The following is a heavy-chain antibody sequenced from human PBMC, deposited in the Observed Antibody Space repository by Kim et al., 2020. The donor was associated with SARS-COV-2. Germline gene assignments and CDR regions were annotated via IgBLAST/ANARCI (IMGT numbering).Heavy chain of an antibody. CDR2: GNR. V-gene: IGHV4-4*07. CDR3: AREHEGIDY. Sequence: GNRNNDPSLKGRFTVSVDTSKDQFSLRLTAVTAADTAVYYCAREHEGIDYWGQGTLVTVSS. D-gene: IGHD6-13*01. J-gene: IGHJ4*02.